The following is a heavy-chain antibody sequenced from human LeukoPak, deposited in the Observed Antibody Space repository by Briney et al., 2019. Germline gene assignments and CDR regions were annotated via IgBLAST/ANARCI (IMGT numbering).Heavy chain of an antibody. Sequence: SETLSLTCTVSGGSISSYYWSRIRQPPGKGLEWIGYIYYSGSTNYNPSLKSRVTISVDTSKNQFSLKLSSVTAADTAVYYCARSRTVVIGAFDIWGQGTMVTVSS. CDR2: IYYSGST. J-gene: IGHJ3*02. CDR3: ARSRTVVIGAFDI. V-gene: IGHV4-59*01. D-gene: IGHD3-22*01. CDR1: GGSISSYY.